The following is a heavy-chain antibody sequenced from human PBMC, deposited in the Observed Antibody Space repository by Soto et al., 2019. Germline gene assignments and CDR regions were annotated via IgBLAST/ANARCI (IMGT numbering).Heavy chain of an antibody. V-gene: IGHV3-73*01. Sequence: EVQLVESGGGLVQPGGSLKLSCAASGFTFSVSAMHWVRQASGKGLEWVGRIRSKVNNYATAYAASVKGRFTISRDDSKTTAYLQINSLKTEDTAVYYCTRHLADYWGQGTLVTVSS. CDR3: TRHLADY. J-gene: IGHJ4*02. CDR2: IRSKVNNYAT. CDR1: GFTFSVSA.